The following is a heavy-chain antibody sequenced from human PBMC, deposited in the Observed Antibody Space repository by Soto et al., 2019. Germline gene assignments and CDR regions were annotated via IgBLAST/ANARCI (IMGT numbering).Heavy chain of an antibody. CDR1: GFTFSGYA. J-gene: IGHJ5*02. CDR3: AKASATYNWFDP. Sequence: PGGSLRLSCAASGFTFSGYAMSWVRQAPGKGLEWVSAISGSGGSTYYADSVKGRFTISRDNSKNTLYLQMNSLRAEVTAVYYCAKASATYNWFDPWGQGTLVTVSS. CDR2: ISGSGGST. V-gene: IGHV3-23*01.